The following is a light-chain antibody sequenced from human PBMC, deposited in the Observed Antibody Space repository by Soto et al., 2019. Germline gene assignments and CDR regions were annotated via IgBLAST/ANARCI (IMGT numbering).Light chain of an antibody. CDR2: CAS. Sequence: EIVLTQSPGTLSLSPGERATLSCRASQSVTSNYLAWYQQKPGQAPRLLIYCASSRATGIPDRFSGSGSGTDFTLTISRLEPEDFAVYYCQQYGGSPRVTFGGGTKEEIK. CDR1: QSVTSNY. V-gene: IGKV3-20*01. CDR3: QQYGGSPRVT. J-gene: IGKJ4*01.